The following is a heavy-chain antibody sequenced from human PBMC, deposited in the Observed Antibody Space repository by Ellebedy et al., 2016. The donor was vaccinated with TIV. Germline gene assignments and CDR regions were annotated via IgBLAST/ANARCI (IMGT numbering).Heavy chain of an antibody. D-gene: IGHD3-9*01. J-gene: IGHJ4*02. CDR2: IHHTGFT. V-gene: IGHV4-59*08. CDR1: GGSVTSYY. CDR3: ARHRKNDVLTGYDY. Sequence: SETLSLTXSVSGGSVTSYYWSWIRQPPGKGLEWIGYIHHTGFTNYNPSLKGRVSVAVDKYRNKLSVRLSSVTAAETAVYYCARHRKNDVLTGYDYWGQGILVTVSS.